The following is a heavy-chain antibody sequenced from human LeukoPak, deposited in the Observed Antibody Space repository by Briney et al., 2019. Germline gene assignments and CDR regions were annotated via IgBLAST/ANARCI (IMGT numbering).Heavy chain of an antibody. J-gene: IGHJ4*02. CDR1: GFTFIDYT. Sequence: KPGGSLRLSCAASGFTFIDYTMNWVRQAPGKGLEWVSSISSSSGFIYYADSVRGRFTISRDNAKNSLYLQMNSLRAEDTAVYYCARGTVTTDYWGQGALVVFSS. V-gene: IGHV3-21*01. CDR3: ARGTVTTDY. CDR2: ISSSSGFI. D-gene: IGHD4-17*01.